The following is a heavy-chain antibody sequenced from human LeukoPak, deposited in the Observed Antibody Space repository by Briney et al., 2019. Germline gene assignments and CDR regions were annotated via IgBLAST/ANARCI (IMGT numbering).Heavy chain of an antibody. CDR3: AKAGAYSSSSYDY. J-gene: IGHJ4*02. Sequence: GGSLRLSCAVSGFTINNYAMSWVRQAPGKGLEWVSATSASGASTYYADSVEGRFTISRDISKNTLYLQMNSLRDEDTALYYCAKAGAYSSSSYDYWGQGALVTVSS. V-gene: IGHV3-23*01. CDR2: TSASGAST. CDR1: GFTINNYA. D-gene: IGHD6-6*01.